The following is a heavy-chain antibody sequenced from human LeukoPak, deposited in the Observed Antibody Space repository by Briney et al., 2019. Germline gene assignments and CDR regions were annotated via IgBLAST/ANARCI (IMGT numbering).Heavy chain of an antibody. CDR2: IYYSGRP. Sequence: SETLSLTCTVSVGSISSNSYYCGWIRQPPGKWREWIGSIYYSGRPYYNPSRKSRVTISVATSKNQFSLKLTSVTAADTAVYYCARVRVGELLWPKRGEYNWFDPWGQGTLVTVSS. CDR3: ARVRVGELLWPKRGEYNWFDP. D-gene: IGHD3-10*01. V-gene: IGHV4-39*07. CDR1: VGSISSNSYY. J-gene: IGHJ5*02.